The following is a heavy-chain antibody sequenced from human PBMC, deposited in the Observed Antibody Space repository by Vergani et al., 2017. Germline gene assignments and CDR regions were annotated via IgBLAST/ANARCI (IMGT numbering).Heavy chain of an antibody. V-gene: IGHV3-33*06. CDR2: IWYDGSNK. CDR1: GFRFSSYG. D-gene: IGHD3-10*01. Sequence: QVQLVESGGGVVQPGRSLRLSCAASGFRFSSYGMNWVRQAPGKGLEWVAVIWYDGSNKYYADSVKGRFTISRDNSQNTVNLQMNSLRVDDTAVYYCAKDLGGYNSISCSYYMGVWGKGTTVTV. CDR3: AKDLGGYNSISCSYYMGV. J-gene: IGHJ6*03.